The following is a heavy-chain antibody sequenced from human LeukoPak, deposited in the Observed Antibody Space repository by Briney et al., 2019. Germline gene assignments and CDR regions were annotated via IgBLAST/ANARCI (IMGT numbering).Heavy chain of an antibody. Sequence: SVKISCKASGGTFSSYAISWVRQAPGQGLEWMGGIIPIFGTANYAQKFQGRVTITTDESTSTAYMELSSLRSEDTAVYYCARVRGLTVTTLYYYYYYMDVWGKGTTVTVSS. D-gene: IGHD4-11*01. CDR1: GGTFSSYA. CDR3: ARVRGLTVTTLYYYYYYMDV. J-gene: IGHJ6*03. CDR2: IIPIFGTA. V-gene: IGHV1-69*05.